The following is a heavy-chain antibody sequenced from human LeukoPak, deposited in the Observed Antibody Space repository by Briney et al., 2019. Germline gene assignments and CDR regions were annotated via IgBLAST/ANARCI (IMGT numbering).Heavy chain of an antibody. D-gene: IGHD1-26*01. CDR2: ISSSSSYT. V-gene: IGHV3-11*06. CDR3: ARDRGWREPATPNY. Sequence: PGGSLRLSCAASGFTFSDYYMSWIRQAPGKGLEWVSYISSSSSYTNYADSVKGRFTISRDNAKNSLYLQMNSLRAEDTAVYYCARDRGWREPATPNYWGQGTLVTVSS. CDR1: GFTFSDYY. J-gene: IGHJ4*02.